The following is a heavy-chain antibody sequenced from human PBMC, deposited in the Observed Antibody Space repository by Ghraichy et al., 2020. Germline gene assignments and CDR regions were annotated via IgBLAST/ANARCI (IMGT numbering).Heavy chain of an antibody. J-gene: IGHJ4*02. D-gene: IGHD6-19*01. V-gene: IGHV4-59*08. CDR2: LASSGNT. CDR3: VRHGGGSGWLRVPDY. CDR1: GGYIPSHY. Sequence: SETLSLTCTVSGGYIPSHYWSWIRQPPGKGLEWIGYLASSGNTDYNPSLKSRVSISVDTSKSQFSLNLTSVIAADTAVYFCVRHGGGSGWLRVPDYWGQGTLVTVSS.